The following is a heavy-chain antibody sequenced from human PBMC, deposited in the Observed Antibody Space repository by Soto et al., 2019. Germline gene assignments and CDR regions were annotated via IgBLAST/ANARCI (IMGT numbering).Heavy chain of an antibody. Sequence: QVQLQQWGAGLLKPSETLSLTCAVYGGSFSGYYWSWLRQPPGKGLECIGEINHSGSTNYNPSLKSRVTISVDTSKNRFSLKLSSVTAADTAVYYCARGQTYCISTSCYPGYFDYWGQGTLVTVSS. CDR3: ARGQTYCISTSCYPGYFDY. CDR1: GGSFSGYY. V-gene: IGHV4-34*01. CDR2: INHSGST. D-gene: IGHD2-2*01. J-gene: IGHJ4*02.